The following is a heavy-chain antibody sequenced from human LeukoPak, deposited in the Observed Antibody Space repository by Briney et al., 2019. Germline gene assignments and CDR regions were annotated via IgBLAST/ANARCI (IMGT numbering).Heavy chain of an antibody. CDR3: ARSGYDYNCYYYMDV. Sequence: SETLSLTCAVYGGSFSGYYWSWIRQPPGKGLEWIGEINHSGSTNYNPSLKSRVTISVDTSKNQFSLKLSSVTAADTAVYYCARSGYDYNCYYYMDVWGKGTTVTVSS. V-gene: IGHV4-34*01. CDR2: INHSGST. J-gene: IGHJ6*03. D-gene: IGHD5-12*01. CDR1: GGSFSGYY.